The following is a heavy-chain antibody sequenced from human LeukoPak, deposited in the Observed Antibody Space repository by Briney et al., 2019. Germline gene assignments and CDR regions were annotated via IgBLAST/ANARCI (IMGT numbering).Heavy chain of an antibody. CDR2: ISTSSSYI. D-gene: IGHD3-10*01. Sequence: GGSLRLSCAASGFTFSSYSMNWVRQAPGKGLEWVSSISTSSSYIYYADSVKGRFTISRDNAKNSLYLQMNSLRAEDTAVYYCARDFGSGTYDYWGQGTLVTVSS. J-gene: IGHJ4*02. CDR1: GFTFSSYS. CDR3: ARDFGSGTYDY. V-gene: IGHV3-21*01.